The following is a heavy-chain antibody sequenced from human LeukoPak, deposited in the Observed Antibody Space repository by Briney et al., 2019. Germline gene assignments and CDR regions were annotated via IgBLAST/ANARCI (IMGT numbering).Heavy chain of an antibody. J-gene: IGHJ4*02. D-gene: IGHD3-10*01. CDR3: ARDWSGNVAIDY. Sequence: SQTLSLTCAISGDSVSSNSGAWNWIRQSPSRGLEWLGRIYYRSKWKKDYAVSVGSRITINPDTSKNQFSLQLSSVTPEDTAVYYCARDWSGNVAIDYWGQGALVTVSS. V-gene: IGHV6-1*01. CDR1: GDSVSSNSGA. CDR2: IYYRSKWKK.